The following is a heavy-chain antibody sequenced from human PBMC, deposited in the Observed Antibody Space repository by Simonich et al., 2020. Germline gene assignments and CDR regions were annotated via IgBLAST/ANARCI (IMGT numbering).Heavy chain of an antibody. J-gene: IGHJ3*02. CDR3: ARHAGFAFDI. V-gene: IGHV4-39*01. CDR2: IYYSGST. D-gene: IGHD6-13*01. Sequence: QLQLQESGPGLVKPSETLSLTCTVSGGSISSSSYYWGWIRQPPGKGLEWIGGIYYSGSTYSNPSLKSRVTMSVDTSKNQFSLKRSSVTAADTAVYYCARHAGFAFDIWGQGTMVTVSS. CDR1: GGSISSSSYY.